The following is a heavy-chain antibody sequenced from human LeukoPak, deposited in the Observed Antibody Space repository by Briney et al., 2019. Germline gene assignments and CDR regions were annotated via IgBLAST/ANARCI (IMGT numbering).Heavy chain of an antibody. V-gene: IGHV3-30*18. D-gene: IGHD6-19*01. CDR1: GFTFSSYG. CDR2: ISYDGSNK. CDR3: AKAGGIAVAGTLDL. Sequence: PGGSLRLSCAASGFTFSSYGMHWVRQAPGKGLKWLAVISYDGSNKYYAVSVKRRFTISRDNSKNTLYLHMNSLRAEDACVYYCAKAGGIAVAGTLDLGGQGTLDSVST. J-gene: IGHJ5*02.